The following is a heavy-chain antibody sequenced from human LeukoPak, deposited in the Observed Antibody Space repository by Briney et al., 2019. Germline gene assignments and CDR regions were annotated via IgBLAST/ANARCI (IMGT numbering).Heavy chain of an antibody. V-gene: IGHV3-48*04. CDR1: GFTFSSYS. CDR3: ASQGTSWVYTPYYFDY. J-gene: IGHJ4*02. CDR2: ISSSSSNI. D-gene: IGHD2-2*01. Sequence: GGSLRLSCAASGFTFSSYSMNWVRQAPGKGLEWVSYISSSSSNIYYADSVKGRFTISRDNAKNSLYLQMNSLRAEDTAVYYCASQGTSWVYTPYYFDYWGQGTLGTVSS.